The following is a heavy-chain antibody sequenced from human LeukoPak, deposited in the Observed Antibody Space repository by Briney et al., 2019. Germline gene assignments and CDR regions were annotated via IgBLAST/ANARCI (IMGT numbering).Heavy chain of an antibody. CDR1: GFTFSSYS. D-gene: IGHD3/OR15-3a*01. CDR2: ISSSSSYI. V-gene: IGHV3-21*01. J-gene: IGHJ4*02. Sequence: GGSLRLSCAASGFTFSSYSMNWVRQAPGKGLEWVSSISSSSSYIYYADSVKGRFTISRDNAKNSLYLQMNSLRAEDTAVYYCARDMMIGLVILPFDYWGQGTLVTVSS. CDR3: ARDMMIGLVILPFDY.